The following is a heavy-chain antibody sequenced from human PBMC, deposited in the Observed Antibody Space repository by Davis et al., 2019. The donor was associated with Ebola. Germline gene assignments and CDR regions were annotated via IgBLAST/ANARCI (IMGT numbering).Heavy chain of an antibody. J-gene: IGHJ6*04. Sequence: MPSETLSLTCTVSGGSISSGGYYWSWIRQHPGKGLEWIGYIYYSGSTYYNPSLKSRVTISVDTSKNQFSLKLSSVTAADTAVYYCARAYNWNYGLYYYYYYGMDVWGKGTTVTVSS. CDR2: IYYSGST. CDR3: ARAYNWNYGLYYYYYYGMDV. V-gene: IGHV4-31*03. D-gene: IGHD1-7*01. CDR1: GGSISSGGYY.